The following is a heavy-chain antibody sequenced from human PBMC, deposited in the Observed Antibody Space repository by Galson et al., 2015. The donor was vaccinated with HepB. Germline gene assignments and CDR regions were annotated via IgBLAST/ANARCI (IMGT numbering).Heavy chain of an antibody. J-gene: IGHJ4*02. CDR2: INPNRGGT. D-gene: IGHD3-9*01. V-gene: IGHV1-2*06. Sequence: SVKVSCKASGYTFAVSYIHWVRQAPGQGLEWMGRINPNRGGTSYAPKFQGRVTMTRDTSISTAYMELSRLTSDDTAVYYCARGAPYYDILTGPPDYWGQGTLVTVSS. CDR1: GYTFAVSY. CDR3: ARGAPYYDILTGPPDY.